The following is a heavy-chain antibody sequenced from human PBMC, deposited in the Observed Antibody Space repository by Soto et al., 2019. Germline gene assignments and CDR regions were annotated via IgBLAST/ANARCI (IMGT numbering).Heavy chain of an antibody. D-gene: IGHD3-10*01. V-gene: IGHV4-61*01. CDR1: GGSVSSGSFY. CDR3: GRESMGTTIWFVELPLYASDV. J-gene: IGHJ6*02. CDR2: IYYSGST. Sequence: SETLSLTCTVSGGSVSSGSFYWTWIRPPPGKTLEGIGIIYYSGSTNYNPSLKSRVTIAVDTYKNQLSLNLSSVTAADTAVYYCGRESMGTTIWFVELPLYASDVWGQGITVTVSS.